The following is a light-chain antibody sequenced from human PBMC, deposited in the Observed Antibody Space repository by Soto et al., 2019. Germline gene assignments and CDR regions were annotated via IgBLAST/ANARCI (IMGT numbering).Light chain of an antibody. CDR2: GNS. CDR3: QSYDSSLSGLL. V-gene: IGLV1-40*01. J-gene: IGLJ2*01. Sequence: QSVLTQPPSVSGAPGQRVTISCTGRSSNIGAGYDVHWYQQHPGTAPKLLIYGNSNRPSGVPDRFSGSKSGTSASLAITGLQAEYEADYYGQSYDSSLSGLLFGGGTKLTVL. CDR1: SSNIGAGYD.